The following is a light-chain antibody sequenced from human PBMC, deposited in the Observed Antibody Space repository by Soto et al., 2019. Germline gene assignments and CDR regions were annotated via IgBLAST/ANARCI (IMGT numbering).Light chain of an antibody. CDR3: HQYYTTLWT. CDR1: QSVLYSPNNKSY. CDR2: WAS. J-gene: IGKJ1*01. V-gene: IGKV4-1*01. Sequence: DIVMTQSPDSLAVSLGERATINCKSSQSVLYSPNNKSYLAWYQQKPGQPPKLLIYWASTRESGVPDRFRGSGSGTAFTLTISSLQAEDVAVYYCHQYYTTLWTFGQGTKVEIK.